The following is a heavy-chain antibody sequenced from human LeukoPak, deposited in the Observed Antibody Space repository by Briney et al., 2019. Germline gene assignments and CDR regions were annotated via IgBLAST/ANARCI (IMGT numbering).Heavy chain of an antibody. CDR1: GFTFSTYE. J-gene: IGHJ2*01. CDR3: ARELGARYFDL. V-gene: IGHV3-48*03. Sequence: GGSLRLSCSASGFTFSTYEMNWVRQAPGKGLEWVSYISTSGSSFSYADSVKGRFTISRDNGKDSLFLQMNSPRGEDTAIYYCARELGARYFDLWGRGTLVTVSS. D-gene: IGHD1-26*01. CDR2: ISTSGSSF.